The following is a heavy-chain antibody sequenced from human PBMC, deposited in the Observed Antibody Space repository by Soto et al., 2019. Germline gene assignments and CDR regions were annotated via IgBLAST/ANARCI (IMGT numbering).Heavy chain of an antibody. V-gene: IGHV3-11*01. CDR1: GFPFSYFY. CDR2: ISGRGGTI. D-gene: IGHD1-26*01. CDR3: ARTTWELGVRFDY. J-gene: IGHJ4*02. Sequence: GGSLRLSCAASGFPFSYFYMTWIRRAPGRGLQCLSYISGRGGTIYYADSVKGRFTISRDNAKNSLDLQMDGLRGDDTGVYYCARTTWELGVRFDYWGQGALVTVSS.